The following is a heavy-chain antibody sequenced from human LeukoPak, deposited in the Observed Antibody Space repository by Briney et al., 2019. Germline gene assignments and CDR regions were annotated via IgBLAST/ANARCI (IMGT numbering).Heavy chain of an antibody. D-gene: IGHD4-17*01. CDR1: GFTFSDYY. CDR3: ARMTTVTSDAFDI. J-gene: IGHJ3*02. CDR2: ISSSGSTI. Sequence: GGSLRLSCAASGFTFSDYYISWIRQAPGKGLEWVSYISSSGSTIYYADSVKGRFTISRDNAKNSLYLQMNSLRAEDTAVYYCARMTTVTSDAFDIWGQGTMVTVSS. V-gene: IGHV3-11*04.